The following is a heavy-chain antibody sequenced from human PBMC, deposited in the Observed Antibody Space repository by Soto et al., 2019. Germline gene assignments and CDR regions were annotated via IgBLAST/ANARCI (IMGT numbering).Heavy chain of an antibody. V-gene: IGHV4-34*01. CDR1: GGFVSSGSYY. CDR2: MSHSGGT. CDR3: ARVVRGTVTTVVDAFDI. Sequence: QVQLQQWGAGLLKPSETLSLTCAVYGGFVSSGSYYWSWIRQPPGKGLEWIGEMSHSGGTHFNPSLKSRVTISVDTSKNQFSLKMSSVTAADTALYYCARVVRGTVTTVVDAFDIWGPGTMVTVSS. D-gene: IGHD1-7*01. J-gene: IGHJ3*02.